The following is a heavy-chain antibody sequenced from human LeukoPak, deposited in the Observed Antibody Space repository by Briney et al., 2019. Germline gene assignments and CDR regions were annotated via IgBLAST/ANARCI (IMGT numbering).Heavy chain of an antibody. J-gene: IGHJ4*02. D-gene: IGHD3-16*01. V-gene: IGHV1-69*13. CDR3: ARPNYDYVWGSYGYYFDY. CDR2: IIPIFGTA. Sequence: SVKVSCKASGYTFTGYYMHWVRQAPGQGLEWMGGIIPIFGTANYAQKFQGRVTITADESTSTAYMELSSLRSEDTAVYYCARPNYDYVWGSYGYYFDYWGQGTLVTVSS. CDR1: GYTFTGYY.